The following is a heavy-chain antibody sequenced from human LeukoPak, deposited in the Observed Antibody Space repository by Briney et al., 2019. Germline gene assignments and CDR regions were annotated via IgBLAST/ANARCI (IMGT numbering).Heavy chain of an antibody. CDR1: GGTFSSYA. V-gene: IGHV3-23*01. J-gene: IGHJ4*02. CDR2: ISGSGGST. Sequence: ASVKVSCKASGGTFSSYAISWVRQAPGKGLEWVSAISGSGGSTYYADSVKGRFTISRDNSKNTLYLQMNSLRAEDTAVYYCAKDYDSSGYIFDYWGQGTLVTVSS. CDR3: AKDYDSSGYIFDY. D-gene: IGHD3-22*01.